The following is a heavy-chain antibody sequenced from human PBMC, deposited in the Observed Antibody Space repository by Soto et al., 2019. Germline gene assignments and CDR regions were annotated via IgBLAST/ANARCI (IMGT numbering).Heavy chain of an antibody. CDR2: IYYSAST. CDR3: ARDSLTPSGGMDV. CDR1: GGSINSGDYH. J-gene: IGHJ6*02. V-gene: IGHV4-30-4*01. Sequence: QVQLQESGPGLVKPSQTLSLTCTVSGGSINSGDYHWTWIRQFPGKGLEWIGGIYYSASTYYNPALVSRITISLDTSKNQFSLKLPSVTAADTAVYYCARDSLTPSGGMDVWGQGTTVTVSS.